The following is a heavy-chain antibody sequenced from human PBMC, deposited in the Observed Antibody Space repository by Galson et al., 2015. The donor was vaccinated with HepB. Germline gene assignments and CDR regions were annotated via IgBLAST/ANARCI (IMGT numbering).Heavy chain of an antibody. J-gene: IGHJ4*02. Sequence: SLRLSCAASGFTFSSYWMHWVRQAPGKGLEWVSGISWNSGSIGYADSVKGRFTISRDNAKNSLYLQMNSLRAEDTALYYCAKDMGSSGWGWGQGTLVTVSS. CDR3: AKDMGSSGWG. V-gene: IGHV3-9*01. CDR1: GFTFSSYW. D-gene: IGHD3-22*01. CDR2: ISWNSGSI.